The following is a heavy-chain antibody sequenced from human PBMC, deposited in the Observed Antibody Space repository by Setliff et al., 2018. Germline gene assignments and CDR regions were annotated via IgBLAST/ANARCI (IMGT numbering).Heavy chain of an antibody. CDR2: INDSGST. Sequence: PSETLSLTCSVSGGSIRGSSYFWGWIRQPPGEGLEWIGNINDSGSTYYNPSLKSRVTISADTSNNSFSLNLFSVTAADTAVYYCAGRDYSGGDSWGHGTLVTVS. CDR3: AGRDYSGGDS. D-gene: IGHD4-4*01. J-gene: IGHJ5*01. V-gene: IGHV4-39*02. CDR1: GGSIRGSSYF.